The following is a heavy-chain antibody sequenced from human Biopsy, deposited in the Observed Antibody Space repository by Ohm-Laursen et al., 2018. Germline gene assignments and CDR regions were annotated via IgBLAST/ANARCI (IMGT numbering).Heavy chain of an antibody. CDR2: INYHGNT. Sequence: SETLSLTCTVSGASIEECYWTWIRHAPGKTLEWIVFINYHGNTNYNPSLKSRVTMSAHTSTNQFSLKLTSVTAADNAVYYCARDKITYCTSTSCDYFGMDVWGQGTTVTVSS. V-gene: IGHV4-59*01. CDR1: GASIEECY. J-gene: IGHJ6*02. D-gene: IGHD2-2*01. CDR3: ARDKITYCTSTSCDYFGMDV.